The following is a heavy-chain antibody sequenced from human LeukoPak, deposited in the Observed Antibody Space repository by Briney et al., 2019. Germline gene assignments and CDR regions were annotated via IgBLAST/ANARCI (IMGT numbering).Heavy chain of an antibody. J-gene: IGHJ4*02. CDR1: GGSISSYY. CDR3: GRGGRTVAGTFDN. Sequence: SETLSLTCTVSGGSISSYYWSWIRQPPGKGLEWIGYIYYSGSTNYNPSLQSRVTISVDTSKNQFSLKLSSVTAADTAVYYCGRGGRTVAGTFDNWGKGTLVTVSS. V-gene: IGHV4-59*01. CDR2: IYYSGST. D-gene: IGHD6-19*01.